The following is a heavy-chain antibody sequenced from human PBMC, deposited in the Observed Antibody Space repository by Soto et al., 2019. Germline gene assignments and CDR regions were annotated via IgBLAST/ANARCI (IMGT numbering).Heavy chain of an antibody. Sequence: SETLSLTCIVSGGSISSNDFYWSWIRQHPGKGLEWIGYIYYSGNTYYNPSLKSRVTILVDTSKNQFSLRLSSMTGADRAMYYCARGRPWELYDYWGQGALVTVSS. CDR2: IYYSGNT. D-gene: IGHD1-26*01. CDR3: ARGRPWELYDY. CDR1: GGSISSNDFY. J-gene: IGHJ4*02. V-gene: IGHV4-30-4*02.